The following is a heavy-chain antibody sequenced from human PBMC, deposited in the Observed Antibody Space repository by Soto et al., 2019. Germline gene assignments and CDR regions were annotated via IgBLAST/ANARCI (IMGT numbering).Heavy chain of an antibody. D-gene: IGHD2-15*01. J-gene: IGHJ5*02. CDR2: ISSSSSYI. CDR3: ASGGLYCSGGSCFSWFDP. Sequence: EVQLVESGGGLVKPGGSLRLSCAASGFTFSSYSMNWVRQAPGKGLEWVSSISSSSSYIYYADSVKGRFTISRDNAKKSLYLQMNSLRAEDTAVYYCASGGLYCSGGSCFSWFDPWGQGTLVTVSS. V-gene: IGHV3-21*01. CDR1: GFTFSSYS.